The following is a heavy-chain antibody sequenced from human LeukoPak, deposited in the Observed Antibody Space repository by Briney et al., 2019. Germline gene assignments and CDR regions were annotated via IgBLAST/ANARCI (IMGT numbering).Heavy chain of an antibody. Sequence: GGSLRLSCAASGFTFSSYSMNWVRQAPGKGLEWVSSISSSSSYIYYADSVKGRFTISRDNAKNSLYLQMNSLRAEDTAVYYCARDERYCSSTSCHRFDPWGQGTLVTVSS. CDR2: ISSSSSYI. CDR1: GFTFSSYS. V-gene: IGHV3-21*01. D-gene: IGHD2-2*01. J-gene: IGHJ5*02. CDR3: ARDERYCSSTSCHRFDP.